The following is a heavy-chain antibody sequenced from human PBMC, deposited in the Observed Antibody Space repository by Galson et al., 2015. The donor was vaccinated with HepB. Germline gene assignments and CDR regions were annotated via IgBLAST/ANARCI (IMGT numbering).Heavy chain of an antibody. D-gene: IGHD3-22*01. CDR1: GYTFTSYG. J-gene: IGHJ4*02. CDR3: ARDLTYLPKNYYYDSSGSNY. CDR2: ISAYNGNT. Sequence: SVKVSCKASGYTFTSYGISWVRQAPGQGLEWMGWISAYNGNTNYAQKLQGRVTMTTDTSTSTAYMELRSLRSDDTAVYYCARDLTYLPKNYYYDSSGSNYWGQGTLVTVSS. V-gene: IGHV1-18*04.